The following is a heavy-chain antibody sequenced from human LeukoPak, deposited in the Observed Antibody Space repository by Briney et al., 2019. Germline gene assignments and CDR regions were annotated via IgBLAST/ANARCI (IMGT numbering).Heavy chain of an antibody. CDR2: MNPNSGNT. J-gene: IGHJ4*02. CDR3: ARGVYSGYDRDY. V-gene: IGHV1-8*01. D-gene: IGHD5-12*01. Sequence: ASVKVSCKASGYTFSSYDIYWVRQATGQGLEWMGWMNPNSGNTGYAQKFQGRVTMTRNTSISTAYMELSSLRSEDTAVYYCARGVYSGYDRDYWGQGTLVTVSS. CDR1: GYTFSSYD.